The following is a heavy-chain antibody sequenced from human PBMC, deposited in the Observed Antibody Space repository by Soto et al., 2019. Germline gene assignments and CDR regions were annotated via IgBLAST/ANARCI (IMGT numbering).Heavy chain of an antibody. V-gene: IGHV3-23*01. D-gene: IGHD6-6*01. CDR1: GFSFSNYA. CDR3: AKEYSTSFDY. CDR2: ISAGGSNT. Sequence: GGSLRLSCAASGFSFSNYAMNWVRQAPGKGLEWVSAISAGGSNTNYADSVKGRFTISSDNPKNTLYLQMNGLRADDTAVYYCAKEYSTSFDYWGQGTPVTVS. J-gene: IGHJ4*02.